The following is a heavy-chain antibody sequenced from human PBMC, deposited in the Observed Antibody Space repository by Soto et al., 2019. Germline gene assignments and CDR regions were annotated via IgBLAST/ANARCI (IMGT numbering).Heavy chain of an antibody. CDR3: AKDSRRDHYYYMDV. V-gene: IGHV3-23*01. Sequence: EVQLLESGGGLVRPGGSLRLSCAASGFTFTNYAMSWVRQAPGKGREWVSAISGSGGTTYYADSVKDRFTISRDNSNSTLYLQMNSLRAEDTAVYYCAKDSRRDHYYYMDVWGKGTTVTVSS. CDR2: ISGSGGTT. CDR1: GFTFTNYA. D-gene: IGHD2-2*01. J-gene: IGHJ6*03.